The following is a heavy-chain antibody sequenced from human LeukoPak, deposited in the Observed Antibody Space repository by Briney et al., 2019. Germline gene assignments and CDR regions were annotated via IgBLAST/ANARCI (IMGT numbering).Heavy chain of an antibody. CDR3: ARGVEPLAANTLAY. CDR1: GFTFSSHG. J-gene: IGHJ4*02. Sequence: GGSLRLSCAASGFTFSSHGMHWVRQAPGKGLEWVSVLYSDGNTEYADSVQGRFTISRDNSKNTLYLEMNSLSPDDTAVYYCARGVEPLAANTLAYWGQGTLVTVSS. V-gene: IGHV3-53*01. D-gene: IGHD1-14*01. CDR2: LYSDGNT.